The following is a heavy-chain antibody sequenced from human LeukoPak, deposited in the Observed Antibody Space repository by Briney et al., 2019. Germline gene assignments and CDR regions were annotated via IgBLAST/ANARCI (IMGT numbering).Heavy chain of an antibody. CDR3: ARIDSSGYYQAPLYFDY. CDR1: GFTVSSDS. Sequence: PGGSLRLSCTVSGFTVSSDSMSWVRQAPGKGLEWVSFIYSGGSTHYSDSVKGRFTISRDNSKNTLYLQMNSLRAEDTAVYYCARIDSSGYYQAPLYFDYWGQGTLVTVSS. V-gene: IGHV3-53*01. CDR2: IYSGGST. D-gene: IGHD3-22*01. J-gene: IGHJ4*02.